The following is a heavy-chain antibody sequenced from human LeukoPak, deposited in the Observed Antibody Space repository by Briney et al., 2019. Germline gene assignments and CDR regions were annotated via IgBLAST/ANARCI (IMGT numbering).Heavy chain of an antibody. J-gene: IGHJ4*02. Sequence: ASVKVSCKASGYTFTSYGISWVRQAPGQGLEWMGWISAYNGNTNYAQKLQGRATMTTDTSTSTAYMELRSLRSDDTAVYYCARFYPVYDRAPTDFWSGYYLGLGYWGQGTLVTVSS. V-gene: IGHV1-18*01. D-gene: IGHD3-3*01. CDR1: GYTFTSYG. CDR2: ISAYNGNT. CDR3: ARFYPVYDRAPTDFWSGYYLGLGY.